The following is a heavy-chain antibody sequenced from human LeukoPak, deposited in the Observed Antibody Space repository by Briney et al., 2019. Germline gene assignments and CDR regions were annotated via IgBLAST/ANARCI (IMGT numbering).Heavy chain of an antibody. CDR1: GFTFGSYG. J-gene: IGHJ1*01. CDR3: Q. Sequence: GGSLRLSCAASGFTFGSYGMSWVRQAPGKGLEWVSFITPNAGRTSYADSVEGRFTISRDNPRNTLYMQMNSLRDEDTALYWAQWGQGTLVTVSS. CDR2: ITPNAGRT. V-gene: IGHV3-23*01.